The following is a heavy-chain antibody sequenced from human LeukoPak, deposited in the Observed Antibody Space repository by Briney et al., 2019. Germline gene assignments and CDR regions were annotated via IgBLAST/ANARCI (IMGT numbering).Heavy chain of an antibody. V-gene: IGHV1-18*01. Sequence: ASVTVSCKASGYTFTSYGISWVRQAPGQGLEWMGWISAYNGNTNYAQKLQGRVTMTTDTSTSTAYMELRSLRSDDTAVYYCARDLTASWQWLVPYFDYWGQGTLVTVSS. D-gene: IGHD6-19*01. CDR1: GYTFTSYG. J-gene: IGHJ4*02. CDR3: ARDLTASWQWLVPYFDY. CDR2: ISAYNGNT.